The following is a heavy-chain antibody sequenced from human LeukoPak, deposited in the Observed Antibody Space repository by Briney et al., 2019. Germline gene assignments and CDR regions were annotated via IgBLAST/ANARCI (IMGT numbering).Heavy chain of an antibody. V-gene: IGHV3-53*01. CDR2: IYSGGST. Sequence: PGGSLRLSCAASGFTVSSNYMTWVRQAPGKGLEWGSVIYSGGSTYYADSVKGRFTISRDNSKNTPYLQMNRLRAEDTAVYYCASGHKYSYGRPRVYYYMDVWGKATTVTVSS. D-gene: IGHD5-18*01. CDR1: GFTVSSNY. J-gene: IGHJ6*03. CDR3: ASGHKYSYGRPRVYYYMDV.